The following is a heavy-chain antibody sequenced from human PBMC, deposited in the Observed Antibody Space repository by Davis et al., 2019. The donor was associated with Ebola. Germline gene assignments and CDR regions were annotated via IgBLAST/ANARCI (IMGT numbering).Heavy chain of an antibody. D-gene: IGHD6-13*01. Sequence: GESLKISCAASGFTVSSNYMSWVRQAPGKGLEWVANIKQDGSEKYYVDSVKGRFTISRDNAKNSLYLQMNSLRAEDTALYYCAKGQHPPLNWFDPWGQGTLVTVSS. CDR2: IKQDGSEK. CDR1: GFTVSSNY. V-gene: IGHV3-7*03. CDR3: AKGQHPPLNWFDP. J-gene: IGHJ5*02.